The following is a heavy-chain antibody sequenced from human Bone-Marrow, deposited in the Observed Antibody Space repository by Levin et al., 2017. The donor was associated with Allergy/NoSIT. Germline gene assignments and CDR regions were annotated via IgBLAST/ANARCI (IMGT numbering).Heavy chain of an antibody. J-gene: IGHJ4*02. D-gene: IGHD3-3*02. V-gene: IGHV3-73*01. CDR1: GFTFSGSA. CDR3: TRREESIVADFDY. Sequence: GGSLRLSCAASGFTFSGSAMHWVRQASGKGLEWVGRIRSKANNYATEYAASVKGRFAISRDDSKNTAYVQMNSLKPEDTSVYVCTRREESIVADFDYWGQGTLVTVSS. CDR2: IRSKANNYAT.